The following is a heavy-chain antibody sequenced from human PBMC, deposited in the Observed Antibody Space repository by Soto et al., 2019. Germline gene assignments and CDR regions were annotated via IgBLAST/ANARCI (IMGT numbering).Heavy chain of an antibody. Sequence: QVQLVQSGAEEKKPGASVKVSCKASGYTFTSYAMHWVRQAPGQRLEWMGWINAGNGNTQYSQKFQGRVTITRDTSASTAYMELSSLRSEDTAVYYCARDPSYDGMDVWGQGTTVTVSS. V-gene: IGHV1-3*05. CDR1: GYTFTSYA. CDR2: INAGNGNT. CDR3: ARDPSYDGMDV. J-gene: IGHJ6*02.